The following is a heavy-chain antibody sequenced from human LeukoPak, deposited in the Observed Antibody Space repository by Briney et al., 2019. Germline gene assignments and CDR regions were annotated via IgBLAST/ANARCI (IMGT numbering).Heavy chain of an antibody. J-gene: IGHJ4*02. CDR2: IIPIFGTA. CDR3: ARLGYCSSTVCQ. D-gene: IGHD2-2*01. V-gene: IGHV1-69*13. Sequence: SVKVSCKASGGTFSSYAISWVRQAPGQGLEWMGGIIPIFGTANYAQKFQGRVTITADESTSTAYMELSSLRSEDTAVYYCARLGYCSSTVCQWGQGTLVTVSS. CDR1: GGTFSSYA.